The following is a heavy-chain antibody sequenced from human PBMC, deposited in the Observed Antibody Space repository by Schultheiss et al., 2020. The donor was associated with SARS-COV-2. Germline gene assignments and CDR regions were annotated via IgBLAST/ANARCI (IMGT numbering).Heavy chain of an antibody. CDR2: IKSKTDGGTT. Sequence: GESLKISCAASGFTFSNAWMSWVRQAPGKGLEWVRRIKSKTDGGTTDYAAPVKGRFTISRDDSKNTLYLQMNSLKTEDTAVYYCTTDSHAFDIWGQGTMVTVSS. CDR3: TTDSHAFDI. V-gene: IGHV3-15*01. CDR1: GFTFSNAW. J-gene: IGHJ3*02.